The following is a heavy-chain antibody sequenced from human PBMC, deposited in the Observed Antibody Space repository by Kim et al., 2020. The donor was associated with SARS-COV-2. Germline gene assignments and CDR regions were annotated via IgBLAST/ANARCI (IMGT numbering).Heavy chain of an antibody. V-gene: IGHV7-4-1*02. J-gene: IGHJ5*02. CDR3: ARGDYDFWSGYYIPNWFDP. D-gene: IGHD3-3*01. CDR1: GYTFTSYA. Sequence: ASVKVSCKASGYTFTSYAMNWVRQAPGQGLEWMGWINTNTGNPTYAQGFTGRFVFSLDTSVSTAYLQISSLKAEDTAVYYCARGDYDFWSGYYIPNWFDPWGQGTLVIVSS. CDR2: INTNTGNP.